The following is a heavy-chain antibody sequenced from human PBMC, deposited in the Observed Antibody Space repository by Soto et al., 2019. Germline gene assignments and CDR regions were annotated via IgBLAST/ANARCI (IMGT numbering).Heavy chain of an antibody. V-gene: IGHV4-59*01. CDR1: GGSISSYY. CDR2: IYYSGST. Sequence: SETLSLTCTVAGGSISSYYWSWIRQPPGKGLEWIGYIYYSGSTNYNPSLKSRVTISVDTSKNQFSLKLSSVTAADTAVYYCARDLRLDGMDVWGQGTTVTVSS. D-gene: IGHD3-16*01. CDR3: ARDLRLDGMDV. J-gene: IGHJ6*02.